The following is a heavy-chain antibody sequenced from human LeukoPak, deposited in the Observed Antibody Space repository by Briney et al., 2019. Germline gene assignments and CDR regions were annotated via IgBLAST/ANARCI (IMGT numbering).Heavy chain of an antibody. CDR1: GGTFSSYA. CDR2: IIPIFGTA. CDR3: ARDSSGWYGGSGFDP. Sequence: SVKVSCKASGGTFSSYAISWVRQAPGQGLEWMGGIIPIFGTANYAQKFQGRVTITADESTSTAYMELSSLRSEDTAVYYCARDSSGWYGGSGFDPWGQGTLVTVSS. J-gene: IGHJ5*02. D-gene: IGHD6-19*01. V-gene: IGHV1-69*13.